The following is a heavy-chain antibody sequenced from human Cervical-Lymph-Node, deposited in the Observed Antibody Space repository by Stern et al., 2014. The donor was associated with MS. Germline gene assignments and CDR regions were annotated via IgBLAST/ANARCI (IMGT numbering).Heavy chain of an antibody. CDR2: IVVGSGNT. D-gene: IGHD3-22*01. V-gene: IGHV1-58*01. CDR3: AAEPMYYSDSVGAFDI. J-gene: IGHJ3*02. Sequence: VQLVQSGPEVKKPGTSVKVSCKASGFTFTSSAVQWVRQAPGQSLEWIGWIVVGSGNTNYAQKFQERVTITRDMSTSTAYMELSSLRSEDTAVYYCAAEPMYYSDSVGAFDIWGQGTMVTVSS. CDR1: GFTFTSSA.